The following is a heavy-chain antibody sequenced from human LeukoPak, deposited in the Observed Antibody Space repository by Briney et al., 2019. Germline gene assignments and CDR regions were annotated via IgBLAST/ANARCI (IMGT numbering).Heavy chain of an antibody. CDR3: AKVGGYGGSLFDY. D-gene: IGHD4-23*01. V-gene: IGHV3-23*01. J-gene: IGHJ4*02. CDR1: GFTFSSYA. Sequence: GGSLRLSCAASGFTFSSYAMSWVRQAPGKGLEWVSAISGSGGSTYYADSVKGRFTISRDNSKYTLYLQMNSLRAEDTAVYYCAKVGGYGGSLFDYWGQGTLVTVSS. CDR2: ISGSGGST.